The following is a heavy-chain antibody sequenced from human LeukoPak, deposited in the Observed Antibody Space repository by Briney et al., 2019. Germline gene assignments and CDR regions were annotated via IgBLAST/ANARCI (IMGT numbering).Heavy chain of an antibody. J-gene: IGHJ4*02. CDR3: AKVPAKYYYDSPDY. Sequence: GGSLRLSCVASGFTVYNFAMSWVRQAPGKGLEWVSLITGGGGSTDYADSVKGRFTISRDNSKNTLYLQMNSLRAEDTAVYYCAKVPAKYYYDSPDYWGQGALVTVSS. CDR1: GFTVYNFA. D-gene: IGHD3-22*01. CDR2: ITGGGGST. V-gene: IGHV3-23*01.